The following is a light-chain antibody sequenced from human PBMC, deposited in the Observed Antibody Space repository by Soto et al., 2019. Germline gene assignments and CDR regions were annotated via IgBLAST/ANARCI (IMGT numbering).Light chain of an antibody. CDR1: QSVSSN. Sequence: EIVMTQSPATLSVSPGERATLSCRASQSVSSNLAWYQQKPGQAPRLLIYGASTRATGIPARFSGSGSGTEFTLTIRSLQSEDFAVYYCQQYNNWPRTFGQGTNVDIK. V-gene: IGKV3-15*01. J-gene: IGKJ1*01. CDR2: GAS. CDR3: QQYNNWPRT.